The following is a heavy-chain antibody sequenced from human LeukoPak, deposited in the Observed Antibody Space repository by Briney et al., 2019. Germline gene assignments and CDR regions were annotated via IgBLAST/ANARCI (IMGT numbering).Heavy chain of an antibody. V-gene: IGHV3-30*03. J-gene: IGHJ4*02. D-gene: IGHD1-14*01. CDR2: ISYDGSNK. CDR1: GFTFSSYG. Sequence: SGGSLRLSCAASGFTFSSYGMHWVRQAPGKGLEWVAVISYDGSNKYYADSVKGRFTISRDNSKNTLYLQMNSLRAEDTAVYYCASLPPDGYYFDYWGQGTLVTVSS. CDR3: ASLPPDGYYFDY.